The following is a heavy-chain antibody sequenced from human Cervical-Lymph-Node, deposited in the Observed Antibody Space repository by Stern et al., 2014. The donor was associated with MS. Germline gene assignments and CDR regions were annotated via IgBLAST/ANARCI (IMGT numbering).Heavy chain of an antibody. V-gene: IGHV1-2*04. D-gene: IGHD6-19*01. J-gene: IGHJ4*02. Sequence: VQLVQSGAEVKKPGASGKVSCKASGYTFTDFHIHWVRQVPGQGLEGMGWINTDTGGAKYAQKFQDWVTMTMDTSIGTAFLELSRLRTNDTAVYYCVRERWYSSGWPGDYWGQGTLVTVSS. CDR3: VRERWYSSGWPGDY. CDR1: GYTFTDFH. CDR2: INTDTGGA.